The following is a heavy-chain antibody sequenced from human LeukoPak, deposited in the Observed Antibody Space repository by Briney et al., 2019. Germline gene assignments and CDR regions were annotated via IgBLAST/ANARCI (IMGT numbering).Heavy chain of an antibody. D-gene: IGHD6-19*01. CDR1: GGSISTHDYY. J-gene: IGHJ5*02. CDR2: IHDSGST. CDR3: ARLGIAVAGTPNWFDP. V-gene: IGHV4-39*07. Sequence: PSETLSLTCTVSGGSISTHDYYWGWTRQPPGKGLEWIGSIHDSGSTYQNPSLKSRVTISVDTSKNQFSLKLSSVTAADTAVYYCARLGIAVAGTPNWFDPWGQGTLVTVSS.